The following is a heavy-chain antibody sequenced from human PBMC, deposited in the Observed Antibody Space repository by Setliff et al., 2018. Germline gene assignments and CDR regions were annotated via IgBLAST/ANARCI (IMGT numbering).Heavy chain of an antibody. CDR3: ARMSRYSEFWSGCAEDYYSSYIDV. Sequence: PSETLSLTCSVFGDSLTRSSSWWGWIRQPAGKGLEWIGNIYSSGTTKYNPSLKSRVTISVDTSKRQFSLNLLSVTAADTAVYYCARMSRYSEFWSGCAEDYYSSYIDVWGAGATVTVS. CDR1: GDSLTRSSSW. V-gene: IGHV4-61*05. CDR2: IYSSGTT. D-gene: IGHD3-3*01. J-gene: IGHJ6*03.